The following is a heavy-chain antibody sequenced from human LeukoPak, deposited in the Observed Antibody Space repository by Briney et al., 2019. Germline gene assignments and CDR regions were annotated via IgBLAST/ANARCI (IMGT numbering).Heavy chain of an antibody. CDR3: ARESNRRLHYYGIDV. CDR2: ISYDGSNK. D-gene: IGHD2-15*01. CDR1: GFTFSSYG. V-gene: IGHV3-30*03. J-gene: IGHJ6*02. Sequence: GRSLRLSCAASGFTFSSYGMHWVRQAPGKGLEWVGVISYDGSNKYYADSVKGRFTISRDNSKNTLYLQMNSLRAEDTAVYYCARESNRRLHYYGIDVWGLGTTVTVSS.